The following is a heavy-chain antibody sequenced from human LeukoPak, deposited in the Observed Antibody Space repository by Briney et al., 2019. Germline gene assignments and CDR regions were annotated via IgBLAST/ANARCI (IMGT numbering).Heavy chain of an antibody. D-gene: IGHD3-10*01. Sequence: GGSLRLPCAASGFTFSSYSMNWVRQAPGKGLEWVSSISSSSSYIYYADSVKGRFTISRDNAKNSLYLQMNSLRAEDTAVYYCAREVTEYGSGSYYNRYFDYWGQGTLVTVSS. CDR3: AREVTEYGSGSYYNRYFDY. CDR1: GFTFSSYS. V-gene: IGHV3-21*01. J-gene: IGHJ4*02. CDR2: ISSSSSYI.